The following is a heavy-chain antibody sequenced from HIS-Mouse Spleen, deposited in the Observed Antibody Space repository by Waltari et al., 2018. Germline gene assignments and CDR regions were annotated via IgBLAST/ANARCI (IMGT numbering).Heavy chain of an antibody. V-gene: IGHV3-53*01. CDR1: GFTVSSNY. J-gene: IGHJ4*02. Sequence: EVQLVESGGGLIQPGGSLRLSCAASGFTVSSNYMSWVRRAPGKGLEWVSVIYSGGSTYYADSVKGRFTISRDNSKNTLYLQMNSLRAEDTAVYYCARVSGVVTGYYFDYWGQGTLVTVSS. CDR3: ARVSGVVTGYYFDY. D-gene: IGHD5-18*01. CDR2: IYSGGST.